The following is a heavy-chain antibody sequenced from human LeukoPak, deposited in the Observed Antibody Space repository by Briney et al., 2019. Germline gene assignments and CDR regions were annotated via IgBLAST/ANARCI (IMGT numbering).Heavy chain of an antibody. D-gene: IGHD1-26*01. CDR2: INPNNGAT. V-gene: IGHV1-2*06. CDR3: TRESGTYHGNDY. Sequence: ASVNVSCKASGYTFTGYYMHWVRQAPGQGLEWMGRINPNNGATNYAQKLQGRGTITGDTSISTAYMELSSLRSDDTAVYYCTRESGTYHGNDYWGQGTLVTVSS. J-gene: IGHJ4*02. CDR1: GYTFTGYY.